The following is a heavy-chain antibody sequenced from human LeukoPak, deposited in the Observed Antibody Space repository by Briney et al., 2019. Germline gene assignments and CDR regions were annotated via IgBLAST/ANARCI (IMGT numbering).Heavy chain of an antibody. Sequence: PSETLSLTCAVYGGSLNDYLWGWIRQPPGQGLEWIGEVGHSGTTNYNPSLKSRVTISVDTSKNQFSLKLTSVTAADTAVYYCARELISSRAAFDTWGQGTVVTVSS. CDR3: ARELISSRAAFDT. D-gene: IGHD3-10*01. V-gene: IGHV4-34*01. J-gene: IGHJ3*02. CDR1: GGSLNDYL. CDR2: VGHSGTT.